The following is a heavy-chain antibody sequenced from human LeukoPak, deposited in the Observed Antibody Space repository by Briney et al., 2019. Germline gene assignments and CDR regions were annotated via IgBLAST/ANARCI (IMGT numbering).Heavy chain of an antibody. V-gene: IGHV3-7*01. CDR3: ARDEYRSRWLHP. D-gene: IGHD5-24*01. Sequence: GGSLRLSCAASGSTFSSYWMSWVRLAPGKGLEWAANIKGDGSEKWYADSVKGRFTISRDNAQNSVHLQMNSLRAEDTAVYHCARDEYRSRWLHPWGQGTLVTVTS. CDR1: GSTFSSYW. CDR2: IKGDGSEK. J-gene: IGHJ5*02.